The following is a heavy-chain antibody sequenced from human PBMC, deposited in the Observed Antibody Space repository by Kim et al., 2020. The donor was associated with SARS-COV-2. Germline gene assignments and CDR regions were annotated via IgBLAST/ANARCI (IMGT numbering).Heavy chain of an antibody. CDR3: AKTKEWPYYFDY. D-gene: IGHD3-3*01. J-gene: IGHJ4*02. CDR1: GFTFSSYA. V-gene: IGHV3-23*01. CDR2: IGASGGNT. Sequence: GGSLRLSCAPSGFTFSSYAMSWVRQAPGKGLKWISAIGASGGNTYYADSVKGRFTISRDNSKNTLSLQMNSLIAEDTAVYYCAKTKEWPYYFDYWGQGTLPTLPS.